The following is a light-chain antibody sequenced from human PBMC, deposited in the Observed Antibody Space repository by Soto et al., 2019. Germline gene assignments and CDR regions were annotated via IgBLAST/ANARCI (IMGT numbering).Light chain of an antibody. CDR1: QSVSSY. CDR3: QQRSNWPPT. CDR2: DAS. V-gene: IGKV3-11*01. Sequence: EIVLTQSPATLSLSPGERATLSCRASQSVSSYLAWYQQKPGQAPRLLIYDASNRATGIPARFSGSGSGTDFTLTIGSLEPEDFAVYYCQQRSNWPPTCGQGTKLEIK. J-gene: IGKJ2*01.